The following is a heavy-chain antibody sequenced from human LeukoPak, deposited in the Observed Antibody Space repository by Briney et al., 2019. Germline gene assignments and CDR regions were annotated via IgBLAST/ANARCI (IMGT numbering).Heavy chain of an antibody. D-gene: IGHD2-2*01. Sequence: GGSLRLSCAASGFTFSSYSMNWVRQAPGKGLEWVSSISSSSSYIYYADSVKGRFTISRDNAKNSLYLQMNSLRAGNTAVYYCARGGVVPAANFDYWGQGTLVTVSS. CDR2: ISSSSSYI. V-gene: IGHV3-21*01. CDR3: ARGGVVPAANFDY. CDR1: GFTFSSYS. J-gene: IGHJ4*02.